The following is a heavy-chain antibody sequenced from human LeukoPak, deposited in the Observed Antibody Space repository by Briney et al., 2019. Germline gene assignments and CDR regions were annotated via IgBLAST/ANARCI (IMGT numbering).Heavy chain of an antibody. CDR2: ISSRSSYI. J-gene: IGHJ6*02. CDR1: GFTFSSYT. D-gene: IGHD3-9*01. V-gene: IGHV3-21*01. Sequence: GGSLRLSCAASGFTFSSYTMNWVRQAPGKGLEWVSSISSRSSYIYYADSVKGRFTISRDNAKNSLYLQMNSLRAEDTAVYYCARDQGFGYYDILTGSNGMDVWGQGTTVTVSS. CDR3: ARDQGFGYYDILTGSNGMDV.